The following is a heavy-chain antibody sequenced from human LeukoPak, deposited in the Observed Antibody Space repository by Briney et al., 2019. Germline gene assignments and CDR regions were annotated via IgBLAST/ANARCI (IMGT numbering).Heavy chain of an antibody. CDR3: ARHYGYYALDV. D-gene: IGHD3-16*01. Sequence: PGGSLRLSCAASGFTFSSYGMHWVRQAPGKGLEWVAVISYDGSNKYYADSVKGRFTISRDNSKNTLYLQMNSLRAEDTAVYYCARHYGYYALDVWGQGTTVTVSS. V-gene: IGHV3-30*03. CDR1: GFTFSSYG. CDR2: ISYDGSNK. J-gene: IGHJ6*02.